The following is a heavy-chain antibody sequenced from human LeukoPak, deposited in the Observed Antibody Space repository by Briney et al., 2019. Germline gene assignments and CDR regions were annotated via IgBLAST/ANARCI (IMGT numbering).Heavy chain of an antibody. CDR3: ARDWGPAAATPYYFDY. V-gene: IGHV4-61*09. D-gene: IGHD6-13*01. CDR1: GDYISTGNYY. CDR2: IYTTGST. J-gene: IGHJ4*02. Sequence: PSETLSLTCTVSGDYISTGNYYWSWIRQPAGKGLEWIGNIYTTGSTSHNPSLKSRVTISVDASKNQFSLRLSSVTAADTAVYYCARDWGPAAATPYYFDYWGQGTLVTVSS.